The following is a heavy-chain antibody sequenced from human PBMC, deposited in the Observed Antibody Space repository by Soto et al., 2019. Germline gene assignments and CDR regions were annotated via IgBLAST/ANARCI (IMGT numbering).Heavy chain of an antibody. Sequence: ASVKVSCKASGYTFSSYGFSWVRQAPGQGLEWMGWISSYNGNTRYAQKFQGRVTLTTGTSTSTGYMDLRDLRSDDTAIYYCARDRGVVIPAVTYGMDVWGQGTTVTVSS. CDR3: ARDRGVVIPAVTYGMDV. CDR2: ISSYNGNT. D-gene: IGHD2-2*01. CDR1: GYTFSSYG. V-gene: IGHV1-18*01. J-gene: IGHJ6*02.